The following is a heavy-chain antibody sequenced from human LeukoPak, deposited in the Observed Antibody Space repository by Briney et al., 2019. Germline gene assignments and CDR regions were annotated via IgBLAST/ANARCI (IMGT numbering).Heavy chain of an antibody. CDR1: GGSFSGYY. J-gene: IGHJ4*02. CDR3: ARNVRGYGLDY. Sequence: SETLSLTCAVYGGSFSGYYWSWIRQPPGKGLEWIGEINHSGSTSYNPSLKSRVTISVDTSKNQFSLKLSSVTAADTAVYYCARNVRGYGLDYWGQGTLVTVSS. D-gene: IGHD4-17*01. CDR2: INHSGST. V-gene: IGHV4-34*01.